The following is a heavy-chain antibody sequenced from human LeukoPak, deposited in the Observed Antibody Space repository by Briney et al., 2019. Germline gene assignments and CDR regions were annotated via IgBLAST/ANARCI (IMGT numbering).Heavy chain of an antibody. CDR3: ARDAIVGATSYFDY. J-gene: IGHJ4*02. D-gene: IGHD1-26*01. CDR2: ISYDGSNK. CDR1: GFTFSSYA. V-gene: IGHV3-30*01. Sequence: GGSLRLSCAASGFTFSSYAMHWVRQAPGKGLEWVAVISYDGSNKYYADSVKGQFTISRDNSKNTLYLQMNSLRAEDTAVYYCARDAIVGATSYFDYWGQGTLVTVSS.